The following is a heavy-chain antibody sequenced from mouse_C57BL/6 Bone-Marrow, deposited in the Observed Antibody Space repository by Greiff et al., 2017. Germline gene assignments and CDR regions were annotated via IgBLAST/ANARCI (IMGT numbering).Heavy chain of an antibody. CDR2: ISGGGGNT. CDR3: ARHGIYDGYLSYAMDY. V-gene: IGHV5-9*01. D-gene: IGHD2-3*01. Sequence: EVKVVESGGGLVKPGGSLKLSCAASGFTFSSYTMSWVRQTPEKRLEWVATISGGGGNTYYPDSVKGRFTISRDNAKNTLYLQMSSLRSEDTALYYCARHGIYDGYLSYAMDYWGQGTSVTVSS. J-gene: IGHJ4*01. CDR1: GFTFSSYT.